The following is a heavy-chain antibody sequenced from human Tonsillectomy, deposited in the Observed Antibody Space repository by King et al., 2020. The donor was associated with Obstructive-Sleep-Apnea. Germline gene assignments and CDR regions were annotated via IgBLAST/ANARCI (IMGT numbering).Heavy chain of an antibody. CDR3: ARSLDSSGYYYTNY. Sequence: QLQESGPGLVKPSETLSLTCTVSGGSISSYYWSWIRQPPGKGLEWIGYISYSGSTNYNPSLTSRVTISVDTSKNQFSLKLRSVTAADTAVYYCARSLDSSGYYYTNYWGQGTLVTVSS. CDR1: GGSISSYY. CDR2: ISYSGST. D-gene: IGHD3-22*01. V-gene: IGHV4-59*08. J-gene: IGHJ4*02.